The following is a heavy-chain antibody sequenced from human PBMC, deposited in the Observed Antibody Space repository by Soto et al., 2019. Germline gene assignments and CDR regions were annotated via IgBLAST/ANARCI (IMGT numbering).Heavy chain of an antibody. CDR2: ISGSGDST. CDR3: AKERDNGADRYYFAY. Sequence: EVQLLESGGILVHPGGSLRLSCAASGFTFSSYAMTWVRQAPGKGLEWVSAISGSGDSTYYADSVKGRFTISRDQSKNTLYLQMHNLRAEDTAVYFCAKERDNGADRYYFAYWGQGTLVTVSS. CDR1: GFTFSSYA. D-gene: IGHD2-8*01. J-gene: IGHJ4*02. V-gene: IGHV3-23*01.